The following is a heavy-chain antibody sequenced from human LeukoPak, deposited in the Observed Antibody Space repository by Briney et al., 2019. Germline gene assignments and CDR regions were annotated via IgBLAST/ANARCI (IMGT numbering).Heavy chain of an antibody. CDR1: GFSFSSYG. J-gene: IGHJ4*02. V-gene: IGHV3-30*18. Sequence: PGGSLRLSCAASGFSFSSYGMHWVRQAPGKGLEWVAVISYDGSNKYFADSVKGRFTISRDNSKNTLYLQMNSLRAEDTAVYYCAKDTNIYDILTDGFDYWGQGALVTVSS. CDR2: ISYDGSNK. CDR3: AKDTNIYDILTDGFDY. D-gene: IGHD3-9*01.